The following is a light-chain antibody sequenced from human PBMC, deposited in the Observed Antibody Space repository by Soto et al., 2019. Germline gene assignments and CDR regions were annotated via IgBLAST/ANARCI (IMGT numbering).Light chain of an antibody. CDR1: QSVNSR. Sequence: EIVLAQSPVTLSWSPGERATLSCRASQSVNSRLAWYQHKPGQAPRLLISGASSRATGIPDRFSGSGSATDFTLTISRLEPEDFALYYCQHYGRSPITFGQGTRLEIK. V-gene: IGKV3-20*01. J-gene: IGKJ5*01. CDR2: GAS. CDR3: QHYGRSPIT.